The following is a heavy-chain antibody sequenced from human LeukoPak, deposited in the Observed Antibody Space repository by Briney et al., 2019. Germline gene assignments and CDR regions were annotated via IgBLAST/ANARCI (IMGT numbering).Heavy chain of an antibody. CDR3: ARGAVAVGIDY. CDR1: GGSISSYY. J-gene: IGHJ4*02. V-gene: IGHV4-59*01. CDR2: IYYSGST. Sequence: SETLSLTCTVSGGSISSYYWSWIRQPPGKGLEWFGYIYYSGSTNYNPALKSRVTISVDTSKNQFSQKLSSVTAADTAVYYCARGAVAVGIDYWGQGTLVTVSS. D-gene: IGHD6-19*01.